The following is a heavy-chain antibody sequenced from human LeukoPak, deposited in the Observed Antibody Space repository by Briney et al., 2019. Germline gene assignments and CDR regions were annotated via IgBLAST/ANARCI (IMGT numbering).Heavy chain of an antibody. D-gene: IGHD1-7*01. CDR3: TTDEDWNYARKDV. J-gene: IGHJ6*02. CDR2: TVSEIDGGTT. CDR1: GFTFNYAW. V-gene: IGHV3-15*04. Sequence: GGSLRLSCAASGFTFNYAWVSWVRQVPGKGLEWVGQTVSEIDGGTTDYAAPVKGRFTISRDDSKSTLYLQMNSLKIEDTAVYYCTTDEDWNYARKDVWGQGATVIVSS.